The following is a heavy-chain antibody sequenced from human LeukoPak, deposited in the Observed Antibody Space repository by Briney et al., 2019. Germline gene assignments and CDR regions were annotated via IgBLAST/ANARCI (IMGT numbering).Heavy chain of an antibody. D-gene: IGHD3-3*01. CDR3: ASAHYDFWSGYYPYYFDY. Sequence: GGSLRLSCAASEFTFSSYSMTWVRQAPGKGLEWVSSISSSSSYIYYADSVKGRFTISRDNAKNSLYLQMNSLRAEDTTVYYCASAHYDFWSGYYPYYFDYWGQGTLVTVSP. CDR2: ISSSSSYI. CDR1: EFTFSSYS. V-gene: IGHV3-21*01. J-gene: IGHJ4*02.